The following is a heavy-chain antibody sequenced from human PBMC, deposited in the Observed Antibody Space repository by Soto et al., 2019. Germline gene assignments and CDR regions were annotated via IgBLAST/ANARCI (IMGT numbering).Heavy chain of an antibody. CDR2: INPNSGGT. CDR3: ARDMGGVGYCSGGSCYVAFDI. V-gene: IGHV1-2*04. J-gene: IGHJ3*02. CDR1: GYIFTGYY. D-gene: IGHD2-15*01. Sequence: ASVKVSCKASGYIFTGYYMHWVRQAPGQGLEWMGWINPNSGGTNYAQKFQGWVTMTRDTSISTAYMELSRLRSDDTAVYYCARDMGGVGYCSGGSCYVAFDIWGQGTMVTVSS.